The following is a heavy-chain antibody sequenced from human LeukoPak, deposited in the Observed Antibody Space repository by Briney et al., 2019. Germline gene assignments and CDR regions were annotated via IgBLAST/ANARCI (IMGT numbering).Heavy chain of an antibody. J-gene: IGHJ4*02. CDR3: ARKAQAAASPVDY. CDR2: ISAYNGNT. CDR1: GYTFTSYG. Sequence: GASLKVSCKASGYTFTSYGISWVRQAPGQELQWMGRISAYNGNTNYAQKLQGRVTMTTDTSTGTAYMELRSLRSDDTAVYYCARKAQAAASPVDYWGQGTLVTVSS. D-gene: IGHD6-13*01. V-gene: IGHV1-18*01.